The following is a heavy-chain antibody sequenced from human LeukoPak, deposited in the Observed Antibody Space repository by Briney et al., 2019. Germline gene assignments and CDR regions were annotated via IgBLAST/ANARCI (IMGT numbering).Heavy chain of an antibody. J-gene: IGHJ5*02. D-gene: IGHD4-11*01. CDR3: AKKGYSWSPRFDP. Sequence: GGSLRLSCAASGLTFSSHWLHWVRQAPGKGLEWVTIISGSGDTSFYADSVRGRFTISRDNSRDTLYLQLNSLRAEDTAVYHCAKKGYSWSPRFDPWGQGTLVTVSS. CDR1: GLTFSSHW. CDR2: ISGSGDTS. V-gene: IGHV3-23*01.